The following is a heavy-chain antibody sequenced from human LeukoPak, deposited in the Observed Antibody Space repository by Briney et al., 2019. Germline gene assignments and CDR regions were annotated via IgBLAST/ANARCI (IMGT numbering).Heavy chain of an antibody. J-gene: IGHJ6*03. Sequence: SETLSLTCTASGGSISSYYWSWIRQPPGKGLEWIGRIYTSGSTDYNPSLRGRVTMSVDTSKNQFSLKLNSVTAADTAVYYCARERGLWPAYDYCMDVWGKGTTVTVSS. CDR3: ARERGLWPAYDYCMDV. D-gene: IGHD2-21*01. CDR2: IYTSGST. V-gene: IGHV4-4*07. CDR1: GGSISSYY.